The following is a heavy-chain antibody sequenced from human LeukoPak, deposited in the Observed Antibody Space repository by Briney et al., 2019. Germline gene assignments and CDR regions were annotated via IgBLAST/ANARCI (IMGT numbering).Heavy chain of an antibody. CDR1: GYTFTSYD. Sequence: ASVKVSCKASGYTFTSYDINWVRQATGQGLEWMGWMNPNSGNTGYAQKFQGRVTMTRNTSISTAYMELSSLRSEDTAVYYCARDPLARVAVAGYGMDVWGQGTTVTVSS. J-gene: IGHJ6*02. D-gene: IGHD6-19*01. V-gene: IGHV1-8*01. CDR3: ARDPLARVAVAGYGMDV. CDR2: MNPNSGNT.